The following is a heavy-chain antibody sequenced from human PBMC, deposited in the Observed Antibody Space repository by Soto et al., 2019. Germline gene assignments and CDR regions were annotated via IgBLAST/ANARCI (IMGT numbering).Heavy chain of an antibody. CDR3: ARDGVAVTTGISCY. D-gene: IGHD4-4*01. CDR1: GYSFTSYA. Sequence: ASVKVSCKASGYSFTSYAMSWVRQAPGQGLEWMGWINAYNGNTKYAQKFQDRVTMTTDTSTNTVYMELRSLTSDDTAVYYCARDGVAVTTGISCYWGQGTLVTVSS. J-gene: IGHJ4*02. V-gene: IGHV1-18*01. CDR2: INAYNGNT.